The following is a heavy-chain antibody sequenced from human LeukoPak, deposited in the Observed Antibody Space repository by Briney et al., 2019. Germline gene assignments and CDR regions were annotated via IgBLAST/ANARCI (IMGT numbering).Heavy chain of an antibody. Sequence: PGGSLRLSCAASGFTFSSYGMHWVRQAPGKGLEWVALISYDGSKKYYADSVKGRFSISRDNSKSTLYLQMNSLRAEDTAVYYCAKDRINYGDYWGGPDFDYWGQGTLVTVSS. D-gene: IGHD4-17*01. CDR2: ISYDGSKK. CDR3: AKDRINYGDYWGGPDFDY. V-gene: IGHV3-30*18. J-gene: IGHJ4*02. CDR1: GFTFSSYG.